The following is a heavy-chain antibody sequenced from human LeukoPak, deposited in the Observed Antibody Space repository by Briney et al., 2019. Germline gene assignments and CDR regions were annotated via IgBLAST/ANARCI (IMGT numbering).Heavy chain of an antibody. CDR2: FDPEDGET. V-gene: IGHV1-24*01. Sequence: ASVKVSYKVSGYTLTELSMHWVRQAPGKGLEWMGGFDPEDGETIYAQKFQGRVTMTEDTSTDTAYMELSSLRSEDTAVYYCATTWGSSQLLFGPGYAFEICGQGTMVTVSS. CDR3: ATTWGSSQLLFGPGYAFEI. CDR1: GYTLTELS. J-gene: IGHJ3*02. D-gene: IGHD3-16*01.